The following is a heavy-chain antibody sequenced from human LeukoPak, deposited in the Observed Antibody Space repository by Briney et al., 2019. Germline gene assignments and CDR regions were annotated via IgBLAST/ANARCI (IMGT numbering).Heavy chain of an antibody. CDR3: ARGRIAARSYYYYYMDV. CDR2: MNPNSGNT. D-gene: IGHD6-6*01. Sequence: GASVKVSCKASGYTFTSYDINWVRQATGQGLEWMGWMNPNSGNTGYAQKFQGRVTITRNTSISTAYMELSSLRSEDTAVYYCARGRIAARSYYYYYMDVWGKGTTVTVSS. J-gene: IGHJ6*03. CDR1: GYTFTSYD. V-gene: IGHV1-8*03.